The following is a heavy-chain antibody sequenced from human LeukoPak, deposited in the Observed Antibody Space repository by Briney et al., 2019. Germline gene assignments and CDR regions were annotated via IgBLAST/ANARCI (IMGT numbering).Heavy chain of an antibody. Sequence: GGSLRLSCAASGFTFSNYNMNWVRQAPGKGLEWVSSISSSSSYIYYADSVKGRFTISRDNTKNSLYLQMNSLRAEDTAVYYCARDSPYGTAGYWGQGTLVSVSS. D-gene: IGHD2-8*02. CDR3: ARDSPYGTAGY. CDR2: ISSSSSYI. V-gene: IGHV3-21*01. CDR1: GFTFSNYN. J-gene: IGHJ4*02.